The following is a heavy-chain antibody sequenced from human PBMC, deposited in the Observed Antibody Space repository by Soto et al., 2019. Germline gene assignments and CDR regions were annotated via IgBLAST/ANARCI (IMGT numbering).Heavy chain of an antibody. CDR2: IYYSGST. J-gene: IGHJ4*02. D-gene: IGHD3-3*01. CDR1: GGSVSRGSYY. Sequence: SETRSRTWTVSGGSVSRGSYYWSWIRQPPGKVLEWIGYIYYSGSTNYTPSLKSRVTISVDTSKNQFSLKLSSVTAADTAVYYCASFGRLRGWANFDYWGQGTLVTVSS. V-gene: IGHV4-61*01. CDR3: ASFGRLRGWANFDY.